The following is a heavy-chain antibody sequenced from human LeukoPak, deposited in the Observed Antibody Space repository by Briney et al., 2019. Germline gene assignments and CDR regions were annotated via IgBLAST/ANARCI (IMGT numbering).Heavy chain of an antibody. CDR1: GFTFSSYG. CDR3: ARDRDYYDTVYYFDY. D-gene: IGHD3-22*01. V-gene: IGHV3-30*02. Sequence: GGSLRLSCGASGFTFSSYGMHWVRQAPGKGLEWMAYIRYDGSNKYYADSVKGRFTISRDNSKNTLYLQMNSLRAEDTAVYYCARDRDYYDTVYYFDYWGQGTLVTVSS. J-gene: IGHJ4*02. CDR2: IRYDGSNK.